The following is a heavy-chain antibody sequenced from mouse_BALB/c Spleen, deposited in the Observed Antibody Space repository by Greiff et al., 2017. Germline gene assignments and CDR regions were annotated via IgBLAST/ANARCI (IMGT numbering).Heavy chain of an antibody. V-gene: IGHV5-17*02. CDR1: GFTFSSFG. J-gene: IGHJ1*01. CDR2: ISSGSSTI. D-gene: IGHD1-1*01. Sequence: DVMLVESGGGLVQPGGSRKLSCAASGFTFSSFGMHWVRQAPEKGLEWVAYISSGSSTIYYADTVKGRFTISRDNPKNTLFLQMTSLRSEDTAMYYCARRGGSSLYWYFDVWGAGTTVTVSS. CDR3: ARRGGSSLYWYFDV.